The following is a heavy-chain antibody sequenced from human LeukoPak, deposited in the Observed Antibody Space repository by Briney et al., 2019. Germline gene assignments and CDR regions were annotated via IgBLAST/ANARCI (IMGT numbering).Heavy chain of an antibody. CDR2: INPNSGGT. CDR3: ARGGTGGGYFDY. V-gene: IGHV1-2*02. Sequence: ASLKVSCKASGYTFTSHYLHWVRQAPGQGLEWMGWINPNSGGTHYAQKFQGRVTMTRDTSINTFYMELSSLRSDDTAVYYCARGGTGGGYFDYWGQGTLVTVSS. CDR1: GYTFTSHY. D-gene: IGHD3-10*01. J-gene: IGHJ4*02.